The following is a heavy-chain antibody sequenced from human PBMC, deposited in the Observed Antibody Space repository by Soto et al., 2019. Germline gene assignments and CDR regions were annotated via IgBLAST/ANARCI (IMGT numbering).Heavy chain of an antibody. J-gene: IGHJ6*02. Sequence: QVQLQQWGAGLLKPSETLSLTCAVYGGSFSGYYWNWIRQPPGKGLEWVGEINHRGSTNYNPSLKSRVTIPVDTSKNQFSRKLSSVTAADTAVYYCARVSGIYYYGMDVWGQGTTVTVSS. V-gene: IGHV4-34*01. CDR3: ARVSGIYYYGMDV. CDR1: GGSFSGYY. CDR2: INHRGST. D-gene: IGHD3-10*01.